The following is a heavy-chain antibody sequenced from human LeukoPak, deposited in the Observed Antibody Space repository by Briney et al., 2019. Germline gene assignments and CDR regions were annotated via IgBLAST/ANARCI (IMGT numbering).Heavy chain of an antibody. V-gene: IGHV1-69*04. Sequence: SVKVSCKASGGTFSSYAISWVRQAPGQGLEWMGRIIPTLGIANYAQKFQGRVTITADKSTSAAYMELSSLRSEDTAVYYCARAPYYYDSSGYSLYYYYYGMDVWGQGTTVTVSS. D-gene: IGHD3-22*01. J-gene: IGHJ6*02. CDR3: ARAPYYYDSSGYSLYYYYYGMDV. CDR2: IIPTLGIA. CDR1: GGTFSSYA.